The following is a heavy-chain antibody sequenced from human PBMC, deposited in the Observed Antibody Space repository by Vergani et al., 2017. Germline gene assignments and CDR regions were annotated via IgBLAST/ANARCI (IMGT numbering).Heavy chain of an antibody. CDR1: GGSISSGSYY. V-gene: IGHV4-61*02. CDR2: MYTSGST. J-gene: IGHJ5*02. CDR3: ARGPFYCSSTSCHPNWFDP. Sequence: QVQLQESGPGLVKPSQTLSLICTVSGGSISSGSYYWSWIRQPXGKGLGWIGRMYTSGSTNYNPSLKSRVTISVDTSKNQFSLKLSSVTAADTAVYYCARGPFYCSSTSCHPNWFDPWGQGTLVTVSS. D-gene: IGHD2-2*01.